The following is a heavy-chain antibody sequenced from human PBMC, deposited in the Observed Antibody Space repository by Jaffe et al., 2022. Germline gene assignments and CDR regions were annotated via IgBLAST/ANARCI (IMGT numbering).Heavy chain of an antibody. CDR3: ARAQRTDYGDYVYGY. Sequence: QVQLQESGPGLVKPSQTLSLTCTVSGGSISSGSYYWSWIRQPAGKGLEWIGRIYTSGSTNYNPSLKSRVTISVDTSKNQFSLKLSSVTAADTAVYYCARAQRTDYGDYVYGYWGQGTLVTVSS. J-gene: IGHJ4*02. D-gene: IGHD4-17*01. CDR2: IYTSGST. V-gene: IGHV4-61*02. CDR1: GGSISSGSYY.